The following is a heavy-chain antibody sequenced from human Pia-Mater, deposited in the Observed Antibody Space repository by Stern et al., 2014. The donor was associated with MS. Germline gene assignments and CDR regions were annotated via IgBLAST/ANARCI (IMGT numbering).Heavy chain of an antibody. D-gene: IGHD1-1*01. V-gene: IGHV3-33*01. CDR1: GFTFSTSG. J-gene: IGHJ4*02. CDR3: ARDGPHNDVDY. Sequence: MQLVESGGGVVKPGTSLRLSCAASGFTFSTSGMHWVRQAPGKGLEWVSVLWYAGDDKYYALYAAFVRGRFTISRDNSESTAYLQMNSLMAEDTAVYYCARDGPHNDVDYWGQGTLVTVSS. CDR2: LWYAGDDK.